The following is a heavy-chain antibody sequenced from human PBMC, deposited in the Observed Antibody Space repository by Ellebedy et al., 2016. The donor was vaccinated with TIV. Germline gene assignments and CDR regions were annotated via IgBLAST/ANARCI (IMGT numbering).Heavy chain of an antibody. V-gene: IGHV3-7*01. D-gene: IGHD2-8*01. CDR2: IKQDGSEK. Sequence: GGSLRLSXAASGFTFSSYWMSWVRQAPGKGLEWVANIKQDGSEKYYVDSVKGRFTISRDNAKNSLYLQMNSLRDEDTAVYYCVRVYGYYYGMDVWGQGTTVTVSS. J-gene: IGHJ6*02. CDR3: VRVYGYYYGMDV. CDR1: GFTFSSYW.